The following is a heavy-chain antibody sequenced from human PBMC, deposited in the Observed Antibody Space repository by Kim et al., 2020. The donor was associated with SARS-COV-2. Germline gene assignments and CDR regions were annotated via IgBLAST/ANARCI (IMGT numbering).Heavy chain of an antibody. Sequence: SETLSLTCTVSSGSISSGGYCWSWIRQHPGKGLEWIGYIYYSGSTKYNPSLKSRATISVDTSNNQFSLRLSSVTAADTAVYFCARTYYYDRTGYQRRYFDNWGQGTLITVYS. J-gene: IGHJ4*02. D-gene: IGHD3-22*01. CDR3: ARTYYYDRTGYQRRYFDN. CDR1: SGSISSGGYC. V-gene: IGHV4-31*03. CDR2: IYYSGST.